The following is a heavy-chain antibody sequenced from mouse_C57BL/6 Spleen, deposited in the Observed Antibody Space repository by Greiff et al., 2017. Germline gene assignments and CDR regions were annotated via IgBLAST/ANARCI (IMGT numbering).Heavy chain of an antibody. CDR3: GRPGMVRGHFDV. CDR2: IYPGDGGT. CDR1: GYAFSSSW. Sequence: VQLQESGPELVKPGASVKISCKASGYAFSSSWMNWVKQRPGKGLEWIGRIYPGDGGTTYNGKFKGKATLTADKSSSTAYLQLSSLTSEDSSVYFCGRPGMVRGHFDVWGTGTTVTVSS. D-gene: IGHD2-2*01. J-gene: IGHJ1*03. V-gene: IGHV1-82*01.